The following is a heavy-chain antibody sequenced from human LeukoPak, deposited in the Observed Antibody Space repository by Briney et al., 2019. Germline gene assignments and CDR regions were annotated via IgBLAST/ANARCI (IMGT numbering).Heavy chain of an antibody. D-gene: IGHD3/OR15-3a*01. CDR3: ARQTGSGLFILP. CDR2: IYYSGST. Sequence: SETLSLTCTVSGGSISSYYWSWIRQPPGKGLEWIGYIYYSGSTNYNPSLKSRVTISVDTSKNQFSLRLTSVTAADTAVYYCARQTGSGLFILPGGQGTLVTVSS. CDR1: GGSISSYY. V-gene: IGHV4-59*08. J-gene: IGHJ4*02.